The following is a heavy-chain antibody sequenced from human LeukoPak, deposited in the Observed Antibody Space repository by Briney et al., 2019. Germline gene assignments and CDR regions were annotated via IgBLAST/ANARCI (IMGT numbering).Heavy chain of an antibody. J-gene: IGHJ3*02. CDR1: GFTFSSSYS. D-gene: IGHD2-15*01. CDR3: ARELGSSRAFDI. V-gene: IGHV3-21*04. CDR2: ISSSSSYI. Sequence: GGSLRLSCVASGFTFSSSYSLNWVRQAPGKGLEWVSSISSSSSYIYYADSVRGRFTISRDNDKNSLYLLMNSLTAEDTALYYCARELGSSRAFDIWGQGTMVTVSS.